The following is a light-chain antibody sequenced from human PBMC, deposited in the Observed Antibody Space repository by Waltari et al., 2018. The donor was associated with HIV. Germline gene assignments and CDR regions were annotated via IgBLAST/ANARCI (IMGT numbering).Light chain of an antibody. CDR1: SSAIGGFNY. Sequence: QSALTQPASVSGSPGQSLPISCTGTSSAIGGFNYVPWYQQHPDKAPKLIIFDVDIRPSGISNRFSGSKSGNTASLTISGLQAEDEADYYCSSYASSFTLLFGGGTKLTVL. V-gene: IGLV2-14*03. CDR2: DVD. J-gene: IGLJ3*02. CDR3: SSYASSFTLL.